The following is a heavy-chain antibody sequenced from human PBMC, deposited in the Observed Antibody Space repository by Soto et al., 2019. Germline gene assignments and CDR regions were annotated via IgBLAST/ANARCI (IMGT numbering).Heavy chain of an antibody. V-gene: IGHV3-23*01. Sequence: PGGSLRLSCAASGFTLSSYAMSWVRQAPGKGLEWVSAISGSGGSTYYADSVKGRFTISRDNSKNTLYLQMNSLRAEDTAVYYCAGQRVEYYDFWSGPVYYYYGMDVWGQGTTVTVSS. J-gene: IGHJ6*02. CDR3: AGQRVEYYDFWSGPVYYYYGMDV. CDR2: ISGSGGST. D-gene: IGHD3-3*01. CDR1: GFTLSSYA.